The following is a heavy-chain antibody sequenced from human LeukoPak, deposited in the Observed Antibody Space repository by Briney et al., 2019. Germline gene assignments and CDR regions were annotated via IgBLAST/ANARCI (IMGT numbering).Heavy chain of an antibody. CDR2: ISYDGSNK. CDR3: ARLVGATTVY. D-gene: IGHD1-26*01. Sequence: HPGGSLRLSCAASGFTFSSYAMHWVRQAPGKGLEWVAVISYDGSNKYYADSVKGRFTISRDNSKNTLYLQMNSLRAEDTAVYYCARLVGATTVYWGQGTLVTVSS. CDR1: GFTFSSYA. V-gene: IGHV3-30-3*01. J-gene: IGHJ4*02.